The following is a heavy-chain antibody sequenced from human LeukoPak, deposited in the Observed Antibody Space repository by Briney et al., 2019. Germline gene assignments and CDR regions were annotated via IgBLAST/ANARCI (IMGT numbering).Heavy chain of an antibody. CDR2: IGGDGGLI. CDR1: GFTFGNYA. V-gene: IGHV3-23*01. J-gene: IGHJ5*02. D-gene: IGHD4-17*01. CDR3: AKYLEPGASRCFDP. Sequence: PGGSLRLSCASTGFTFGNYAMSWVRQAPGKGLEWVSVIGGDGGLIYYADSVKGRFTISRDNSRNTLYLQMNSLRAEDAAVYYCAKYLEPGASRCFDPWGQGTLVTVSS.